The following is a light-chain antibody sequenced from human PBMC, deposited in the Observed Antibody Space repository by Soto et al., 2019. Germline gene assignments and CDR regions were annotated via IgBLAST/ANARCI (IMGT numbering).Light chain of an antibody. Sequence: PGEGATLSCRASQSVRSGSLAWYQQKPGQAPRLLIYGASSRATDIPDRFSGSGYGTDFILTISRLEPEDFAVYYCQHYADSPHTFGQGTKLEIK. CDR2: GAS. J-gene: IGKJ2*01. CDR1: QSVRSGS. CDR3: QHYADSPHT. V-gene: IGKV3-20*01.